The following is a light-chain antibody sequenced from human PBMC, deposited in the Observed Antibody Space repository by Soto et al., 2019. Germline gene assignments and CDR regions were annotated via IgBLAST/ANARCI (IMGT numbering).Light chain of an antibody. CDR1: QSLLHSNGYYY. Sequence: DIVMTQSPLSLPVTPGESASISCRSSQSLLHSNGYYYLDWYLQKPGQSPQLLIYLGSNRASGVPDRFSGSGSGTDFTLKISRVEAEDVGVYYCMQVLHIPPTFGQGTKVEIK. CDR3: MQVLHIPPT. CDR2: LGS. J-gene: IGKJ1*01. V-gene: IGKV2-28*01.